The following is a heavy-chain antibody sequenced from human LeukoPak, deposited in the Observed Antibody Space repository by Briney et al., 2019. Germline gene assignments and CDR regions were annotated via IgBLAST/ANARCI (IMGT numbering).Heavy chain of an antibody. J-gene: IGHJ4*02. D-gene: IGHD2-15*01. CDR2: ISSSSSTI. Sequence: GGSLRPSCAASGFTFSSYSMNWVRQAPGKGLEWVSYISSSSSTIYYADSVKGRFTISRDNAKNSLYLQMNSLRAEDTAVYYCARLPRYCSGGSCYRLDYWGQGTLVTVSS. V-gene: IGHV3-48*01. CDR3: ARLPRYCSGGSCYRLDY. CDR1: GFTFSSYS.